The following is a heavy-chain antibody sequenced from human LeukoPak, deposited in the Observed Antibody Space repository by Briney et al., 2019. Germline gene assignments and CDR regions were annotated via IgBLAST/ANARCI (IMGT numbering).Heavy chain of an antibody. D-gene: IGHD3-3*01. J-gene: IGHJ4*02. Sequence: SETLSLTCTVSGGSISSGSYYWSWIRQPAGMGLEWIGRIYTSGSTNYNTSLKSRVTISVDTSKNQFYLKLSSVTAADTAVYYCARAITINFDYWGQGTLVTVSS. V-gene: IGHV4-61*02. CDR2: IYTSGST. CDR3: ARAITINFDY. CDR1: GGSISSGSYY.